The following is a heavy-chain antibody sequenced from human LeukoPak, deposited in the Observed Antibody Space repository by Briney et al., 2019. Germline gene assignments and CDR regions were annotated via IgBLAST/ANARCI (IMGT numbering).Heavy chain of an antibody. CDR1: GFTFSRYA. V-gene: IGHV3-23*01. CDR2: ISGSGGST. D-gene: IGHD1-20*01. Sequence: PGGSLRLSCAASGFTFSRYAMNRVRQAPAEGLEGVSAISGSGGSTYYADSVKGRFTIPRDNSKNTLYLQVNSLRAEDTAVYYCAKEIPSPYHNWVFDYWGQGTLVTVSS. CDR3: AKEIPSPYHNWVFDY. J-gene: IGHJ4*02.